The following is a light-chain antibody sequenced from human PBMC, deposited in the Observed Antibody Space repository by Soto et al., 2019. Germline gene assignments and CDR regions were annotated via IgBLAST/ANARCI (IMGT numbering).Light chain of an antibody. CDR1: SSDIGTYNL. CDR3: CSYAGSNSPYV. J-gene: IGLJ1*01. CDR2: EDS. Sequence: QSVLTXPASVSGSPGQSITISYTGTSSDIGTYNLFSWYQQHPGKAPKVMIYEDSKRPAGVSDRFTGSKSGNTASLTISGLQAGDEADYYCCSYAGSNSPYVFGTGTKVTGL. V-gene: IGLV2-23*01.